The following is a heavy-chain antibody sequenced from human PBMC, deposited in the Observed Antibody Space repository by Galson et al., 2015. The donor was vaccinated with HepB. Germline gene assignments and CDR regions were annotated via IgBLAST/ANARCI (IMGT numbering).Heavy chain of an antibody. CDR2: ITSSGANT. CDR3: AKDGIMVANNPYQLHF. CDR1: GFTFTRYA. Sequence: LRLSCAASGFTFTRYAMTWVRQAPGRGLEWVSSITSSGANTYYTDSVKGRFTISRDNSRNTLLLQLNSLRAEDTAVYYCAKDGIMVANNPYQLHFWGQGTLVSVSS. D-gene: IGHD2-15*01. V-gene: IGHV3-23*01. J-gene: IGHJ4*02.